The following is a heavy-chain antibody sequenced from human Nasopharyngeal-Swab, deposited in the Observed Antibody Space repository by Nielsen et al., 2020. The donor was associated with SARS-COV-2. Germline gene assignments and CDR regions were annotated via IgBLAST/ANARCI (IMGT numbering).Heavy chain of an antibody. Sequence: SETLSLTCAVYGGSFSGYYWSWIRQPPGKGLEWIGEINHSGSTNYNPSLKSRVTISVGTSKNQFSLKLSSVTAADTAVYYCARSRIAARLYGMDVWGQGTTVTVSS. CDR1: GGSFSGYY. CDR3: ARSRIAARLYGMDV. V-gene: IGHV4-34*01. D-gene: IGHD6-6*01. J-gene: IGHJ6*02. CDR2: INHSGST.